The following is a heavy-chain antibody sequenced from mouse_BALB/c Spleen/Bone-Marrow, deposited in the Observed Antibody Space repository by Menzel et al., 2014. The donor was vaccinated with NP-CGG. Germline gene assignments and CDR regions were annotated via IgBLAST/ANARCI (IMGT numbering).Heavy chain of an antibody. CDR2: INNNDGNT. Sequence: EVQLVESGGGLVQPGGSLKLSCAASGFTFSSYGMSWVRQTPDKGLELVATINNNDGNTYYPDSVKGRFTISRDNAKNTLYLQMSSLKSEDTAMYYCAXXXXGXXXDXWGQGTTLTVSS. V-gene: IGHV5-6-3*01. CDR1: GFTFSSYG. CDR3: AXXXXGXXXDX. J-gene: IGHJ2*01.